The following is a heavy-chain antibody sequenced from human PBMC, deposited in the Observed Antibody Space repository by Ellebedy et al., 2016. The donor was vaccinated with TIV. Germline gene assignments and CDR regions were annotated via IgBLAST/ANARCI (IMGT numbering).Heavy chain of an antibody. D-gene: IGHD1-1*01. V-gene: IGHV4-4*07. CDR2: IFTIGSF. Sequence: SETLSLXXTVPGGSVSRYFWSWIRQPAGKGLEWIGRIFTIGSFNYNPSLMSRVTMSVVTSKNQISLRLNSVTTADTAVYYCARVHCSITTCDYYYMDVWGKGTTVTVSS. CDR1: GGSVSRYF. J-gene: IGHJ6*03. CDR3: ARVHCSITTCDYYYMDV.